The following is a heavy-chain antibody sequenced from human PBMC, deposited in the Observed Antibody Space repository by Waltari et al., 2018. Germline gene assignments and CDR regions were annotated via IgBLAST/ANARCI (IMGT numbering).Heavy chain of an antibody. CDR2: IDNGDGGGT. V-gene: IGHV3-74*01. J-gene: IGHJ6*04. CDR3: ARDHYYSKDV. CDR1: GFIFSTYW. Sequence: EVQLVESGGGLVQPGGSLRLSCEASGFIFSTYWMHWARQGPGKGLWWVSCIDNGDGGGTVYADSVKGRFTIARDNAKNTLYLQMNSLRAEDTGVYYCARDHYYSKDVWGTGTTVTVSS.